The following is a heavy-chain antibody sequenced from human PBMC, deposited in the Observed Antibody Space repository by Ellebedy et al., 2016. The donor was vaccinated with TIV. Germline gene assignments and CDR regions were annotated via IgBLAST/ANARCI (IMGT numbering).Heavy chain of an antibody. J-gene: IGHJ3*02. CDR1: GYSFTSYW. CDR3: ARRGYGDQRGAFDI. Sequence: KVSXXGSGYSFTSYWIGWVRQMPGKGLEWMGIIYPGDSDTRYSPSFQGQVTISADKSISTAYLQWSSLKASDTAMYYCARRGYGDQRGAFDIWGQGTMVTVSS. D-gene: IGHD4-17*01. CDR2: IYPGDSDT. V-gene: IGHV5-51*01.